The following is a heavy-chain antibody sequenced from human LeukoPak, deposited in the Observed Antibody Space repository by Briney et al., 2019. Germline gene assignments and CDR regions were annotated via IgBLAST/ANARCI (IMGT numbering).Heavy chain of an antibody. V-gene: IGHV4-34*09. CDR2: IYYSGST. CDR3: ASGHCSSTSCYSPDAFDI. Sequence: SETLSLTCAVYGGSFSGYYWSWIRQPPGKGLEWIGYIYYSGSTYYNPSLKSRVTISVDTSKNQFSLKLSSVTAADTAVYYCASGHCSSTSCYSPDAFDIWGQGTMVTVSS. J-gene: IGHJ3*02. D-gene: IGHD2-2*02. CDR1: GGSFSGYY.